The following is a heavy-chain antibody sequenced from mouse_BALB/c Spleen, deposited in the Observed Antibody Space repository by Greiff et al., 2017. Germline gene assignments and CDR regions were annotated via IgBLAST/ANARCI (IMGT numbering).Heavy chain of an antibody. J-gene: IGHJ4*01. D-gene: IGHD1-1*01. CDR2: IWAGGST. V-gene: IGHV2-9*02. CDR1: GFSLTSYG. CDR3: ARETRNYYYGSSYGYAMDY. Sequence: VKLMESGPGLVAPSQSLSITCTVSGFSLTSYGVHWVRQPPGKGLEWLGVIWAGGSTNYNSALMSRLSISKDNSKSQVFLKMNSLQTDDTAMYYCARETRNYYYGSSYGYAMDYWGQGTSVTVAS.